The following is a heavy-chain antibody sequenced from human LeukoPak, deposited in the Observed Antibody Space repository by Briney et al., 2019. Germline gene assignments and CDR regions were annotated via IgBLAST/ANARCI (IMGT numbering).Heavy chain of an antibody. CDR3: AREDSSGSYYFDY. Sequence: PSETLSLTCTVSGGSVSSGYFHWSWIRQAPGKGLEWIGHDGHTNYNPSLKSRVTISVDTSKNQFSLKLSSVTAADTAVYYCAREDSSGSYYFDYWGQGTLVTVSS. CDR1: GGSVSSGYFH. J-gene: IGHJ4*02. CDR2: DGHT. D-gene: IGHD6-19*01. V-gene: IGHV4-61*01.